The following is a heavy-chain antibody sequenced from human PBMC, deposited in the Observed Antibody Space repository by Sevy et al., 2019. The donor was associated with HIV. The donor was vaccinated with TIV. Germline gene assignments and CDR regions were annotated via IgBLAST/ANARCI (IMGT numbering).Heavy chain of an antibody. V-gene: IGHV4-34*01. Sequence: SETLSLTCDVYGGSFSGYYWSWIRQPPGKGLEWVGEISRSGSTNYNPSLKSRVTMSLDTSKNQFSLKLSSVTTADTAVYYCARGLELRSLLGFYYYYMDVWGKGTTVTVSS. CDR3: ARGLELRSLLGFYYYYMDV. CDR2: ISRSGST. J-gene: IGHJ6*03. CDR1: GGSFSGYY. D-gene: IGHD1-7*01.